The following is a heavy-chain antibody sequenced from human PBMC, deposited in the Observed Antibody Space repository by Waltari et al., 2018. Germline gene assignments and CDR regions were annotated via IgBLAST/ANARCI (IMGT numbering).Heavy chain of an antibody. CDR3: TTEEYSSSS. D-gene: IGHD6-6*01. CDR2: IKSKNDGGKT. J-gene: IGHJ5*02. CDR1: GFTFSNAW. V-gene: IGHV3-15*01. Sequence: EVQLVESGGGLVKPGGSLRLSCAASGFTFSNAWMSWVRQAPGKGLEWVGRIKSKNDGGKTDYAAPVKGRFTISREDSKNTLYLQMNSLKTEDTAVYYCTTEEYSSSSWGQGTLVTVSA.